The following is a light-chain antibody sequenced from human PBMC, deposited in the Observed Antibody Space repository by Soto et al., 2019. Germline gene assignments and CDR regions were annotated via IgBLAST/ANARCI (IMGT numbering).Light chain of an antibody. CDR1: QSVRSNY. CDR2: GAS. CDR3: LHYGGSPLT. Sequence: ENVLTHSPGTLSLSPCERATLSFSASQSVRSNYVAWYQQKPGQAPRLLIYGASTRTTGIPDRFSGSGSGTDFTLTIGRLEPGDFAVYYCLHYGGSPLTFGQGTRLEIK. V-gene: IGKV3-20*01. J-gene: IGKJ5*01.